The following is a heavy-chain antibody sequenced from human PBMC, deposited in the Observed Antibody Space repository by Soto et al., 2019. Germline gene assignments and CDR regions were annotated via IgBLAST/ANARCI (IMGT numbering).Heavy chain of an antibody. CDR2: IKQDGSEK. J-gene: IGHJ3*02. D-gene: IGHD6-6*01. Sequence: GGSLRLSCAASGFTFSSYWMSWVRQAPGKGLEWVANIKQDGSEKYYVDSVKGRFTISRDNAKNSLYLQMNSLRAEDTAVYYCARDSYSSSHDAFDIWGQGTMVAVSS. V-gene: IGHV3-7*03. CDR3: ARDSYSSSHDAFDI. CDR1: GFTFSSYW.